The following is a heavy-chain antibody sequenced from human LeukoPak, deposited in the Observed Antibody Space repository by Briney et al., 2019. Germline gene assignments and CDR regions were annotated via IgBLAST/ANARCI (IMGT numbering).Heavy chain of an antibody. V-gene: IGHV3-7*03. Sequence: VGSLRLSCAASGFTFRSYWMTWVRQAPGKGLEWVATMLENGRMTYYTDSVKGRFTLSRDNTRSTLYLQMNSLRVEDTAVYYCARSGYTGASDIWGQGTRFPVS. J-gene: IGHJ3*02. CDR2: MLENGRMT. D-gene: IGHD6-13*01. CDR1: GFTFRSYW. CDR3: ARSGYTGASDI.